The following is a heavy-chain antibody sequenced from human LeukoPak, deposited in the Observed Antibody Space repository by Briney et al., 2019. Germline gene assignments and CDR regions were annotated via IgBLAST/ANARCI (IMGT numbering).Heavy chain of an antibody. V-gene: IGHV3-23*01. CDR3: AEGLQRGCFDY. J-gene: IGHJ4*02. CDR2: ISISGGTT. Sequence: GGSLRLSCAASGFTFSNFALSWVRQSPGKGLEWVSAISISGGTTYYTDSVKGRFTISRDNSKNTLYLQMNSLRAEDTAVYYCAEGLQRGCFDYWGQGALVTVSS. D-gene: IGHD3-16*01. CDR1: GFTFSNFA.